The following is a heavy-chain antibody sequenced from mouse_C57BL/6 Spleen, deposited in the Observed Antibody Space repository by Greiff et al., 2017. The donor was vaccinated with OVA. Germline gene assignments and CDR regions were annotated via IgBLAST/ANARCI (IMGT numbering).Heavy chain of an antibody. V-gene: IGHV1-76*01. D-gene: IGHD2-3*01. J-gene: IGHJ4*01. Sequence: VQLQQSGAELVRPGASVKLSCKASGYTFTDYYINWVKQRPGQGLEWIARIYPGSGNTYYNEKFKGKATLTAEKSSSTAYMQLSSLTSEDAAVYFCARLDGYYDYAMDYWGQGTSVTVSS. CDR3: ARLDGYYDYAMDY. CDR1: GYTFTDYY. CDR2: IYPGSGNT.